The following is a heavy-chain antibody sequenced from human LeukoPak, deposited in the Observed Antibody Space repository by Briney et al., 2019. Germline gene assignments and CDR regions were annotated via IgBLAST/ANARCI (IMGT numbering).Heavy chain of an antibody. J-gene: IGHJ4*02. D-gene: IGHD1-26*01. CDR1: GFTFSGFW. CDR2: INEDGSTT. CDR3: VRDLGGRSGH. Sequence: PGGSLRLSCAVSGFTFSGFWMSWSRQAPGKGLVWVSRINEDGSTTNYADSVKGRSTIFRDNAKNTLYLQMNSLRAEDTAVYYCVRDLGGRSGHWGQGTLVTVSS. V-gene: IGHV3-74*01.